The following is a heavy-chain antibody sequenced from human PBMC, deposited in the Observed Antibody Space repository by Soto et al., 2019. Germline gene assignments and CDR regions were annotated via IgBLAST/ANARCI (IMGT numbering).Heavy chain of an antibody. CDR2: ISWDGGST. J-gene: IGHJ4*02. D-gene: IGHD2-21*02. CDR3: AKDKHIGTVTTLFDY. CDR1: GFTFDDYT. Sequence: EVQLVESGGVVVQPGGSLRLSCAASGFTFDDYTMHWVRQAPGKGLEWVSLISWDGGSTYYADSVKGRFTISRDNSKNSLYLQMNSLRTEDTALYYCAKDKHIGTVTTLFDYWGQGTLVTVSS. V-gene: IGHV3-43*01.